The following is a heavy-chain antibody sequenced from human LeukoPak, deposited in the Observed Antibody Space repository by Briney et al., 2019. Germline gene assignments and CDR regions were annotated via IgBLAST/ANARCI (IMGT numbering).Heavy chain of an antibody. J-gene: IGHJ4*02. D-gene: IGHD4-17*01. Sequence: SGGPLRLSCAASGFTFSSYAMHWVRQAPGKGLEWVAVISYDGSNKYYADSVKGRFTISRDNSKNTLYLQMNSLRAEDTAVYYCARDSGMTTVTTIGYWGQGTLVTVSS. CDR1: GFTFSSYA. CDR3: ARDSGMTTVTTIGY. CDR2: ISYDGSNK. V-gene: IGHV3-30*04.